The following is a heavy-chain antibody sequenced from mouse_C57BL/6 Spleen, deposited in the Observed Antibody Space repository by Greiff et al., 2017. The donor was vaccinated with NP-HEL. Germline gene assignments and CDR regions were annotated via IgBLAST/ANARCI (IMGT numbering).Heavy chain of an antibody. CDR1: GYTFTSYW. D-gene: IGHD1-1*01. Sequence: QVQLQQSGAELVKPGASVKLSCKASGYTFTSYWMHWVKQRPGQGLEWIGMIHPNSGSTNYNEKFKSKATLTVDKSSSTAYMQLSSLTSEDSAVYYCARSSYYYGLFFDYWGQGTTLTVSS. J-gene: IGHJ2*01. V-gene: IGHV1-64*01. CDR2: IHPNSGST. CDR3: ARSSYYYGLFFDY.